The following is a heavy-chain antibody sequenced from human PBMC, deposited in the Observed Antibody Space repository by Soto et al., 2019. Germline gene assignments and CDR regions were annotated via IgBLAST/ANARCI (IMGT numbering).Heavy chain of an antibody. CDR1: GFIVSDTY. CDR2: ISNRGDT. V-gene: IGHV3-66*01. CDR3: AREPRYCRGGSCSITGDAYDI. J-gene: IGHJ3*02. Sequence: GVLRLSCTASGFIVSDTYVNWVRQAPGKGLEWVSVISNRGDTHYADSVRGRFSLSRDISDNTLHLQMNNLRVEDTAVYYCAREPRYCRGGSCSITGDAYDIWGQETMVTVSS. D-gene: IGHD2-15*01.